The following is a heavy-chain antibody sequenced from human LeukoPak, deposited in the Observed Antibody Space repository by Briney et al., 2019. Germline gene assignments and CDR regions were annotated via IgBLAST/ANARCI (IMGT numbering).Heavy chain of an antibody. CDR2: ISSSGSTI. CDR1: GFTFSDYH. J-gene: IGHJ5*02. D-gene: IGHD6-19*01. CDR3: ARDMYSSGWNH. Sequence: PGWSLRFSCAASGFTFSDYHMSWIRQAPGKALQWVSYISSSGSTIYYADSVKGRFTISRDNAKNSLYLQMNSLRAEDTAVYYCARDMYSSGWNHWGQGTLVTVSS. V-gene: IGHV3-11*01.